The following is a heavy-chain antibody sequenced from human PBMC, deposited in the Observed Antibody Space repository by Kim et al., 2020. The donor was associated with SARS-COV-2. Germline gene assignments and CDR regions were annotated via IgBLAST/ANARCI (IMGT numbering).Heavy chain of an antibody. CDR3: ASHSSYYYDSSGYLVY. Sequence: SVKVSCKASGGIFRSYAISWVRQAPGQGLEWMGGIIAIFGTTKYAQKFQGRVTITVDEGTTTAYMELSSLRSEDTAVYYCASHSSYYYDSSGYLVYWGQGTLVTVSS. J-gene: IGHJ4*02. V-gene: IGHV1-69*13. D-gene: IGHD3-22*01. CDR1: GGIFRSYA. CDR2: IIAIFGTT.